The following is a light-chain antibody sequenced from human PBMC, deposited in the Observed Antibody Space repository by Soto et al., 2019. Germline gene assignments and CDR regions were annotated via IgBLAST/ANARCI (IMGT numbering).Light chain of an antibody. V-gene: IGLV2-8*01. CDR1: SSDVGGYNY. Sequence: QSALTQPPSASGSPGQSVTISCTGTSSDVGGYNYVSWYQQQSGKAPKLMIYEVSKRPSGVPDRFSGSKSGNTASLTVSGLQAEDEADYYCSSYAGSNTVVFGGGTEVTVL. J-gene: IGLJ2*01. CDR3: SSYAGSNTVV. CDR2: EVS.